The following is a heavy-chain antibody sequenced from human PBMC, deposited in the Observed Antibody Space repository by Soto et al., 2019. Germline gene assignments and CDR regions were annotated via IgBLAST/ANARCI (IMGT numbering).Heavy chain of an antibody. Sequence: ASVKVSCKASGYTFTGYYIHWVRQAPGQGLEWMGWINPNSGGTNYAQKFQGWVTMTRDTSISTAYMELSRLRSDDTAVYYCARVWVDSGYDYYGRDVWGQGPTVTVSS. CDR2: INPNSGGT. J-gene: IGHJ6*01. V-gene: IGHV1-2*04. CDR1: GYTFTGYY. CDR3: ARVWVDSGYDYYGRDV. D-gene: IGHD1-26*01.